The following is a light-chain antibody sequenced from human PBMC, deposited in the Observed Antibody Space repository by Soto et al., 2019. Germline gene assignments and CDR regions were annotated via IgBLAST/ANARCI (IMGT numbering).Light chain of an antibody. CDR1: SSNIGAGYD. V-gene: IGLV1-40*01. CDR2: GNS. J-gene: IGLJ1*01. Sequence: SVLTQPPSVSGAPGQRVTISCTGSSSNIGAGYDVHWYQQLPGTAPKLLSYGNSNRPSGVPDRFSGSKSGTSASLAITGLQAEDEADYYCQSYDSSLSGHYVFGTGTKLTVL. CDR3: QSYDSSLSGHYV.